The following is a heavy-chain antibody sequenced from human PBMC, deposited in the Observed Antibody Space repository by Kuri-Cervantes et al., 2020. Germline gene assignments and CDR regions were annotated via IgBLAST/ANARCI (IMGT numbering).Heavy chain of an antibody. CDR3: ARVRIDYGGNSLSFSRYYYYGMDV. CDR1: GGPFSGYY. J-gene: IGHJ6*02. CDR2: IYYSGST. D-gene: IGHD4-23*01. Sequence: SQTLSLTCAVYGGPFSGYYWSWIRQPPGKGLEWIGYIYYSGSTNYNPSLKSRVTISVDTSKNQFSLKLSSVTAADTAVYYCARVRIDYGGNSLSFSRYYYYGMDVWGQGTTVTVSS. V-gene: IGHV4-59*01.